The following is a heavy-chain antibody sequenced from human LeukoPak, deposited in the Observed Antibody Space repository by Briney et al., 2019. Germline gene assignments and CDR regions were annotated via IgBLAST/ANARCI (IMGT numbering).Heavy chain of an antibody. CDR3: ARAPTYCRGGACYSCGFYI. D-gene: IGHD2-15*01. V-gene: IGHV3-66*01. J-gene: IGHJ3*02. CDR1: GFPCGDFV. CDR2: IYSGGST. Sequence: PGRSLRHSCTASGFPCGDFVMSGVRQAPGKGLEWVSVIYSGGSTYYADSVKGRFTISRDNSKNTLYLQINSLRDEDTAVYYCARAPTYCRGGACYSCGFYIWGQGRIPSVSS.